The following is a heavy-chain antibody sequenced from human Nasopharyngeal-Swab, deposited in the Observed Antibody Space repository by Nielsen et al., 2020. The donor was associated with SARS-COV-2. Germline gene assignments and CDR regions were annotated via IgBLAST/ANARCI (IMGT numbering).Heavy chain of an antibody. J-gene: IGHJ4*02. CDR2: IKPDGSYI. CDR1: GSTFSTYW. D-gene: IGHD6-13*01. CDR3: ATWKGSNWFDY. V-gene: IGHV3-7*01. Sequence: GGSLRLSCAASGSTFSTYWMSWVRQTPGKGLEWLANIKPDGSYIKYADSVKGRFTISRDNARNSVYLQLNSLRAEDTALYYCATWKGSNWFDYWGQGTLVTVSS.